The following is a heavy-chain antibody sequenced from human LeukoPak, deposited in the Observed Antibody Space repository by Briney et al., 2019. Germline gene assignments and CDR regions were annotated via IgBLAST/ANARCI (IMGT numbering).Heavy chain of an antibody. CDR2: IRGDGTST. Sequence: GGSLRLSCAASGFTFSSYWMHWVRQDPGEGLVWVSYIRGDGTSTSYADSVKGRFTISRDNAKNTLYLQMNSLRVEDTAVYYCARVGSVSGRAFDMWGQGTMVTVSS. CDR3: ARVGSVSGRAFDM. J-gene: IGHJ3*02. CDR1: GFTFSSYW. V-gene: IGHV3-74*01. D-gene: IGHD6-25*01.